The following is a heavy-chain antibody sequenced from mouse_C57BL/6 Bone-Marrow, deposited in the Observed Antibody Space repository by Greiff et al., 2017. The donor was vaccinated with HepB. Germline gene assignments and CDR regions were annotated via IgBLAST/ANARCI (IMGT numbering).Heavy chain of an antibody. CDR3: ARSDYGSSYWDFDV. CDR1: GYTFTSYG. J-gene: IGHJ1*03. D-gene: IGHD1-1*01. CDR2: IYPRSGNT. V-gene: IGHV1-81*01. Sequence: QVQLQQSGAELARPGASVKLSCKASGYTFTSYGISWVKQRTGQGLEWIGEIYPRSGNTYYNEKFKGKATLTADKSSSTAYMELRSLTSEDSAVYFCARSDYGSSYWDFDVWGTGTTVTVSS.